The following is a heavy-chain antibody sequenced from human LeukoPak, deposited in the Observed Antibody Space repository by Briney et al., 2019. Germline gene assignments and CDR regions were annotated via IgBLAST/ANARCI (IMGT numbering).Heavy chain of an antibody. V-gene: IGHV3-7*01. CDR1: GFSFNSDW. CDR3: ARDLAYSRLDY. Sequence: GGSLRLSCAASGFSFNSDWMDWVRQAPGKGLEWVASINPDGNKKYSADSVKGRFTISRDNAENSLYLQMNSLRVEDTAFYYCARDLAYSRLDYWGQGMLVTVSS. D-gene: IGHD5-18*01. J-gene: IGHJ4*02. CDR2: INPDGNKK.